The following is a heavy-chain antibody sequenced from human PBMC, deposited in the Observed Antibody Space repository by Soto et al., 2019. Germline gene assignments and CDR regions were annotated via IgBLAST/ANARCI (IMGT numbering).Heavy chain of an antibody. V-gene: IGHV3-48*02. Sequence: EVQLVESGGGLVQPGGSLRLSCAASGFTFSSYSMNWFRQAPGKGLEWVSYISRGSSTIYYADSVKGRFTISRDNAKNSRNLQMNSLRDEDTALYYCARILDVAYSSSHKDYHYYGMDVSGQGTTVTDSS. J-gene: IGHJ6*02. D-gene: IGHD6-6*01. CDR2: ISRGSSTI. CDR3: ARILDVAYSSSHKDYHYYGMDV. CDR1: GFTFSSYS.